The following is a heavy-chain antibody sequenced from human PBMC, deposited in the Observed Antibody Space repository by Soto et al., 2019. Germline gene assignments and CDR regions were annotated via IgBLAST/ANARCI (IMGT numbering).Heavy chain of an antibody. CDR2: IVASGGIT. Sequence: GGSLRLSCAASGFTFSSYPMSWVRQAPGQGLEWVSGIVASGGITYYADSVKGRFTISRDNSKNTLYLQMNSLRAEDTAVYYCAKNSAATITVGYVYSGQATLVTVSS. V-gene: IGHV3-23*01. CDR1: GFTFSSYP. D-gene: IGHD5-12*01. J-gene: IGHJ4*02. CDR3: AKNSAATITVGYVY.